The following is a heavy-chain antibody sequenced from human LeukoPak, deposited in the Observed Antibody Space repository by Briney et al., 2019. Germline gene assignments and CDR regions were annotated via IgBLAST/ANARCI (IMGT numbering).Heavy chain of an antibody. D-gene: IGHD1-14*01. CDR1: GYSFTGYW. CDR2: IYPGDSGT. J-gene: IGHJ6*03. V-gene: IGHV5-51*01. CDR3: ARAHGIYYMDV. Sequence: GESLKISCKGSGYSFTGYWIGWVRQMPGKGLEWMGIIYPGDSGTRYSPSFQGQVTISADNSISTAYLQWSSLKASDTAMYYCARAHGIYYMDVWGKGTTVAVSS.